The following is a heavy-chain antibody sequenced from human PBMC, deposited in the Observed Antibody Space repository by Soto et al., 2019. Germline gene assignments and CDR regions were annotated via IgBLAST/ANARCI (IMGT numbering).Heavy chain of an antibody. V-gene: IGHV2-5*01. D-gene: IGHD3-3*01. CDR1: GFSLSTSGVG. J-gene: IGHJ3*01. CDR2: IYWNDDK. CDR3: AHRSFANDAFDV. Sequence: QITLKESGPTLVKPTQTLTLTCTFSGFSLSTSGVGVGWIRQPPGKALEWLALIYWNDDKHYSPSLKSRLTIXKXXSKHQVVLTMTNMDPVDTAAYFCAHRSFANDAFDVWGQGTMVTVSS.